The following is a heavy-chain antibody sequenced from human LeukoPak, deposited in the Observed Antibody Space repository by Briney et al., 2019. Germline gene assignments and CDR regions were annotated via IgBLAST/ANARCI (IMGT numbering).Heavy chain of an antibody. D-gene: IGHD3-9*01. CDR2: IIPIFGTA. V-gene: IGHV1-69*13. J-gene: IGHJ2*01. Sequence: ASVKVSCKASGGTFSSYAISWVRQAPGQWLEWMGGIIPIFGTANYAQKFQGRVTITADESTSTAYMELSSLRSEDTAVYYCARCLGCYDILTGYYDAGGLHWYFDLWGRGTLVTVSS. CDR1: GGTFSSYA. CDR3: ARCLGCYDILTGYYDAGGLHWYFDL.